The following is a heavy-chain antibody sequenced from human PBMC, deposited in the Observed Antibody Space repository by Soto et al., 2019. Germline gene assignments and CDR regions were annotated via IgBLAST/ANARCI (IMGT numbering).Heavy chain of an antibody. J-gene: IGHJ4*02. CDR2: ISGNGGST. V-gene: IGHV3-23*01. Sequence: EVQLLESGGGLVQPGGSLRLSCAASGFSFSTYAMSWVRQAPEKGLEWVSSISGNGGSTHYADSVEGRFTISRDNSQNTVYLQLSSLRAEDTAVYYCVKDFDTSGYFPRGDYYDSWGQGILVTVSS. D-gene: IGHD3-22*01. CDR3: VKDFDTSGYFPRGDYYDS. CDR1: GFSFSTYA.